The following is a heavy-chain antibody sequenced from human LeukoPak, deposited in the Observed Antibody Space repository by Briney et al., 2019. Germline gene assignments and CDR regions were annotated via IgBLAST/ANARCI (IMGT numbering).Heavy chain of an antibody. CDR1: GFTLSNYG. CDR2: ISGDGGST. Sequence: GGSLRLSCAASGFTLSNYGVSWVRQAPGKGLEWVSGISGDGGSTYYTDSVKGRFTISRDNSKNTLYLQMNSLRVEDTAVYYCATKGVFCREANCYGGPFDYWGQGTQVTVSS. V-gene: IGHV3-23*01. D-gene: IGHD4-23*01. CDR3: ATKGVFCREANCYGGPFDY. J-gene: IGHJ4*02.